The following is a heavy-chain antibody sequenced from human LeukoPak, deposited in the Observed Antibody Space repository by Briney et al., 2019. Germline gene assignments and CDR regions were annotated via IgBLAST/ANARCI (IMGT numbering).Heavy chain of an antibody. CDR3: AKDTSIGKYCTNGVCSPFDY. J-gene: IGHJ4*02. D-gene: IGHD2-8*01. Sequence: PGGSLTLSCAGSGFTFSSYAMSWVRHAPGQGLEWVSAISDSGDYTSYADSVRGRFTISRDNSRNTLYLQMISLRPEDTAVYYCAKDTSIGKYCTNGVCSPFDYWGQGTLVTVSS. CDR2: ISDSGDYT. V-gene: IGHV3-23*01. CDR1: GFTFSSYA.